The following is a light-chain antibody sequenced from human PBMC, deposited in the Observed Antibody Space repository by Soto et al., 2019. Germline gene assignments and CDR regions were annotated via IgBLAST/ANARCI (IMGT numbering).Light chain of an antibody. CDR2: EVS. J-gene: IGLJ3*02. V-gene: IGLV2-8*01. Sequence: QSVLTQPPSASGSPGQSVTISCTGTSSDVGAYKYVSWYQQYPGKAPKLMIYEVSKRPSGVPDRFSGSKSGNTASLTVSGLQAEDVADYYCTSYAGSNIWVFGGGTKLTVL. CDR3: TSYAGSNIWV. CDR1: SSDVGAYKY.